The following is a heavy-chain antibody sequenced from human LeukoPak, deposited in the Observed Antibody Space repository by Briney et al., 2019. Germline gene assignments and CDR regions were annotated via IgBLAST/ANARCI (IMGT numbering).Heavy chain of an antibody. V-gene: IGHV4-61*08. CDR2: VHYSGST. D-gene: IGHD6-19*01. J-gene: IGHJ4*02. Sequence: PSQTLSLTCTVSGGSISSGDYYWSWIRQPPGKGLEWIGYVHYSGSTNYNPSLKSRVTISVDTSKKQFSLKVRTVTAADTAVYYCARAEAGSIDYWGQGTLVTVSS. CDR1: GGSISSGDYY. CDR3: ARAEAGSIDY.